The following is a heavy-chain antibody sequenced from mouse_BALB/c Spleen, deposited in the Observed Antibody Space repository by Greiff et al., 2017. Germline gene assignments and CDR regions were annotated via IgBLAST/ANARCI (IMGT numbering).Heavy chain of an antibody. J-gene: IGHJ4*01. V-gene: IGHV1-7*01. CDR3: ARYGIYYGNPYAMDY. CDR2: INPSTGYT. Sequence: QVHVKQSGAELAKPGASVKMSCKASGYTFTSYWMHWVKQRPGQGLEWIGYINPSTGYTEYNQKFKDKATLTADKSSSTAYMQLSSLTSEDSAVYYCARYGIYYGNPYAMDYWGQGTSVTVSS. CDR1: GYTFTSYW. D-gene: IGHD2-1*01.